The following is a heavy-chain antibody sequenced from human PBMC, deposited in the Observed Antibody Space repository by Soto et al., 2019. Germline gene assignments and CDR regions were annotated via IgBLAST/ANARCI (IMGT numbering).Heavy chain of an antibody. J-gene: IGHJ4*02. CDR3: ARWVEVSLDYFDS. Sequence: QVQLQESGPGLVKPSETLSLTCTVSGDSMSNRYYYWSWVRQNPGKGLEWIGHIFHSGRTYYSPSLTSRVTISVDTSKNQFSLNLSSVTAADTAIYYCARWVEVSLDYFDSWGQGTPVTVSS. D-gene: IGHD2-15*01. CDR2: IFHSGRT. CDR1: GDSMSNRYYY. V-gene: IGHV4-31*03.